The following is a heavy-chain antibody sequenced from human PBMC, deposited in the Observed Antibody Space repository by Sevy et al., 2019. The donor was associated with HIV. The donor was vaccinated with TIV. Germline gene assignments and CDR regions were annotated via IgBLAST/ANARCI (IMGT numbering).Heavy chain of an antibody. D-gene: IGHD2-2*01. J-gene: IGHJ4*02. CDR1: GFTFSDYY. V-gene: IGHV3-11*01. CDR3: EGTMRRNI. Sequence: GGSLRLSCAASGFTFSDYYMSWIRQAPGKGLEWVSYISSSGSTIYYANSVKGRFTISTDNAKNSLYLQMNSLEAEETAGDYWEGTMRRNIWGQGTLVTVSS. CDR2: ISSSGSTI.